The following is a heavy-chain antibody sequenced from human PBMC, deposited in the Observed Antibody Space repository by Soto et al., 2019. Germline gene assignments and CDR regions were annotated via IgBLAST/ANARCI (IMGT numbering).Heavy chain of an antibody. J-gene: IGHJ3*02. V-gene: IGHV1-69*13. D-gene: IGHD3-22*01. CDR1: GGTFSSYA. Sequence: ASVKVSCKASGGTFSSYAISWVRQAPGQGLEWMGGIIPIFGTANYAQKFQGRVTITADDSTSTAYMELSSLRSEDTAVYYCARQPYYYDSSGYYPHTYAFDIWGQGTLVTVSS. CDR3: ARQPYYYDSSGYYPHTYAFDI. CDR2: IIPIFGTA.